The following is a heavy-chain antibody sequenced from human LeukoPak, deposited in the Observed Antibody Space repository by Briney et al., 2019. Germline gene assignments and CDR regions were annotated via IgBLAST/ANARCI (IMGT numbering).Heavy chain of an antibody. D-gene: IGHD4/OR15-4a*01. J-gene: IGHJ5*02. CDR3: ARRDYAAWFDP. CDR1: GASITSDAYY. CDR2: VYYSGSI. Sequence: PSETLSLTCSVSGASITSDAYYWAWLRQPPGKGLEWIGSVYYSGSIKYNPSLKGRVSISRDMSKNQFFLNLNSVNATDTAVYYCARRDYAAWFDPWGQGTLVTVSS. V-gene: IGHV4-39*07.